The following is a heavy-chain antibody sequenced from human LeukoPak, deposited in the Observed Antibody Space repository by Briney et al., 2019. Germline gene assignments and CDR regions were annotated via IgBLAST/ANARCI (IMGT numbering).Heavy chain of an antibody. J-gene: IGHJ6*02. CDR3: ARDTAAATYYYYGMDV. Sequence: SQTLSLTCTVSGGSISSGSYYWSWIRQLAGKGLEWIGRIYTSGSTNYNPSLKSRVTISVDTSKNQFSLKLSSVTAADTAVYYCARDTAAATYYYYGMDVWGQGTTVTVSS. V-gene: IGHV4-61*02. D-gene: IGHD6-13*01. CDR1: GGSISSGSYY. CDR2: IYTSGST.